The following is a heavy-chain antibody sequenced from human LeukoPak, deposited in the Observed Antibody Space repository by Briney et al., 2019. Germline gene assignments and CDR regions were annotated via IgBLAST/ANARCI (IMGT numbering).Heavy chain of an antibody. CDR3: ARGDKYSSSMGV. Sequence: SVKVSCKASGGTFSSYAISWVRQAPGQGLEWMGGIIPIFGTANYAQKFQGRVTITADESASTAYMELSSLRSEDTAVYYCARGDKYSSSMGVWGKGTTVTVSS. CDR2: IIPIFGTA. J-gene: IGHJ6*04. D-gene: IGHD6-6*01. CDR1: GGTFSSYA. V-gene: IGHV1-69*13.